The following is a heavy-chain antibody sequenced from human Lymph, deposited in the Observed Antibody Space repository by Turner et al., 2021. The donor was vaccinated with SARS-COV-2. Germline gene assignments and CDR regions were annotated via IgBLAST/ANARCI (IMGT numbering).Heavy chain of an antibody. J-gene: IGHJ4*02. CDR1: VFTVSRNY. V-gene: IGHV3-53*01. Sequence: EVHLVESGGGLIQPGGSLRLSCAASVFTVSRNYMSWVRQAPGKGLEWVSVIYSGGSTYYADSVKGRFTISRDNSKNTLYRQMNSLRAEDTAVYYCARVLPFGDYFDYWGQGTLVTVSS. CDR2: IYSGGST. CDR3: ARVLPFGDYFDY. D-gene: IGHD3-10*01.